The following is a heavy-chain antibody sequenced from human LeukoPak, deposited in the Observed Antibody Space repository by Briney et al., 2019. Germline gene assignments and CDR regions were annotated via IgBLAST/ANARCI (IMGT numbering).Heavy chain of an antibody. D-gene: IGHD3-10*01. CDR1: GGSMSSYY. CDR3: ARDHQLYGFPWDWFDP. J-gene: IGHJ5*02. V-gene: IGHV4-4*07. CDR2: IYSTGGT. Sequence: PSETLSLTCTVSGGSMSSYYWSWIRQPAGKGLEWIGRIYSTGGTNYNPSLKSRVTMSVDASKNQFSLRLSSVTAADTAVYYCARDHQLYGFPWDWFDPWGQGMLVTVSS.